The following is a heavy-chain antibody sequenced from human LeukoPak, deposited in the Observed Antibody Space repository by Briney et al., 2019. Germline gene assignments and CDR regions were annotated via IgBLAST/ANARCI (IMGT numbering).Heavy chain of an antibody. CDR1: GGSISSSSYY. V-gene: IGHV4-39*01. CDR3: ARHGAVAGGYYYYYGMDV. Sequence: SETLSLTCTVSGGSISSSSYYWGWIRQPPGKGLEWIGSIYYSGSTYYNPSLKSRVTISVDTSKNQFSLNLSSVTAADTAVYYCARHGAVAGGYYYYYGMDVWGQGTTVTVSS. CDR2: IYYSGST. J-gene: IGHJ6*02. D-gene: IGHD6-13*01.